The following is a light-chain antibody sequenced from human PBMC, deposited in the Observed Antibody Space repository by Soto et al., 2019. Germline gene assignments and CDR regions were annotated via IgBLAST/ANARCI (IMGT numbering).Light chain of an antibody. CDR2: GNS. CDR1: SSNIGAGYD. V-gene: IGLV1-40*01. Sequence: QSVLTQPPSVSGAPGQRVTISCTGSSSNIGAGYDVHWYQQLPGTAPKLLIYGNSNRPSGVPDRFSGSKSGTSASLAITGLQAEDEADYYRQSYDSSLSGSVFGGGTRSPS. J-gene: IGLJ2*01. CDR3: QSYDSSLSGSV.